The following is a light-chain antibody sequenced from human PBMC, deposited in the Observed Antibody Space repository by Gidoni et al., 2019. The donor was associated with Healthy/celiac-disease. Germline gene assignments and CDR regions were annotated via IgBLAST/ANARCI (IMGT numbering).Light chain of an antibody. J-gene: IGKJ3*01. Sequence: EIVLTQSPGTLSLSPGERATLSCRASQSVSSSYLAWYQQTPGQAHRLLIYGASSRATVFPARFSGSVSGTDFTLTISSLEPEDFAVYYCQQYVSSPAFGPGTKVDIK. CDR2: GAS. CDR3: QQYVSSPA. V-gene: IGKV3-20*01. CDR1: QSVSSSY.